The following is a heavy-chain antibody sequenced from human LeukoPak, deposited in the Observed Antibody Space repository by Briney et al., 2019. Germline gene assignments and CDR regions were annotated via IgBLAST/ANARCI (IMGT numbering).Heavy chain of an antibody. CDR2: ISGSGGST. J-gene: IGHJ4*02. V-gene: IGHV3-23*01. D-gene: IGHD3-22*01. CDR3: AKDDTMIVVVFDY. Sequence: GGSLRLSCAASGFTFSSYAMSWVRQAPGKGLDWVSAISGSGGSTYYADSVKGRFTISRDNSKNTLYLQMNSLRAEDTAVYYCAKDDTMIVVVFDYWGQGTLVTVSS. CDR1: GFTFSSYA.